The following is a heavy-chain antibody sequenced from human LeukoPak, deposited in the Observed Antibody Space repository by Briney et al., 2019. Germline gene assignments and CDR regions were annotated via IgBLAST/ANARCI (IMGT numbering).Heavy chain of an antibody. J-gene: IGHJ4*02. CDR3: ASGPGDRGFDY. CDR2: INPTGGST. Sequence: ASVKVSCKASGYIFTNYYMHWVRQAPGEGLEWMGIINPTGGSTSYAQKFQGRVTMTRDTSTSTVYMELRSLRSEDTAVYYCASGPGDRGFDYWGQGTLVTVSS. CDR1: GYIFTNYY. V-gene: IGHV1-46*01. D-gene: IGHD2-21*02.